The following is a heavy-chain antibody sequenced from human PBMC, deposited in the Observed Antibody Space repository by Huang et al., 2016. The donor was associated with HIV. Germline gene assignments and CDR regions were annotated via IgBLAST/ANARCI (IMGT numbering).Heavy chain of an antibody. CDR2: VSDYSGYT. J-gene: IGHJ4*02. V-gene: IGHV1-18*01. CDR1: GYTFSIYG. Sequence: QIQLVQSGPEVKKPGASVKVSCKASGYTFSIYGISWVRQAPGQGPEWMGWVSDYSGYTNYSQKFQGRVTMTADTSAGTAYMDLRSLTSDDTAVYYCARVPSDHFSDYWGQGTLVTVSS. CDR3: ARVPSDHFSDY.